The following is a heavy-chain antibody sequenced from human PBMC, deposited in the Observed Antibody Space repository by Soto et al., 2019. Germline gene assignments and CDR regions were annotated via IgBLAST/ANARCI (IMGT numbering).Heavy chain of an antibody. V-gene: IGHV3-23*01. CDR2: ISGSGGST. J-gene: IGHJ4*02. CDR3: AKDFGSGYYYSRSY. D-gene: IGHD3-22*01. Sequence: PXGSLKLSCTAAGFTFSSYAMSWVRQAPGKGLEWVSAISGSGGSTYYADSVKGRFTISRDNSKNTLYLQMNSLRAEDTAVYYCAKDFGSGYYYSRSYWGQGTLVTVSS. CDR1: GFTFSSYA.